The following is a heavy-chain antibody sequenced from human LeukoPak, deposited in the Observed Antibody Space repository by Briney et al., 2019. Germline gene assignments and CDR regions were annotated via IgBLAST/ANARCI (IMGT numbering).Heavy chain of an antibody. CDR2: IYYSGST. CDR1: GGSISSYY. Sequence: SETLSLTCTVSGGSISSYYRSWIRQPPGKGLEWIGYIYYSGSTNYNPSLKSRVTISVDTSKNQFSLKLSSVTAADTAVYYCARQGLQHDYWGQGTLVTVSS. CDR3: ARQGLQHDY. D-gene: IGHD5-24*01. V-gene: IGHV4-59*08. J-gene: IGHJ4*02.